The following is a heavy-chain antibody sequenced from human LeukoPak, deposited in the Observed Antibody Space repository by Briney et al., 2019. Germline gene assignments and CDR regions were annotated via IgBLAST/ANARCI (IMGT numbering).Heavy chain of an antibody. CDR1: GGSISRSSSY. CDR2: INYSGST. CDR3: ATGDKVDY. J-gene: IGHJ4*02. V-gene: IGHV4-39*01. D-gene: IGHD3-10*01. Sequence: SETLSLTCTVSGGSISRSSSYWGWIRRPPGRGLEWIVSINYSGSTYYNPSLKSRVTTSVDTSKNQFSLKLSSVTAADTAVYYCATGDKVDYWGQGTLVTVSS.